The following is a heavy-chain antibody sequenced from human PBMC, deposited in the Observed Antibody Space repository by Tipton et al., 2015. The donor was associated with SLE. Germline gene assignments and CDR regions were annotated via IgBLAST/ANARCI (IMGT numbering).Heavy chain of an antibody. V-gene: IGHV4-39*01. J-gene: IGHJ3*02. D-gene: IGHD6-13*01. CDR2: IYYSGST. CDR1: GGSISSSSYY. Sequence: TLSLTCTVSGGSISSSSYYWGWIRQPPGKGLEWIGSIYYSGSTYYNPSLKSRVTISVDTSKNQFSLKLSSVTAADTAVYYCARRRPELRIAAAGYDAFDIWGQGTMVTVSS. CDR3: ARRRPELRIAAAGYDAFDI.